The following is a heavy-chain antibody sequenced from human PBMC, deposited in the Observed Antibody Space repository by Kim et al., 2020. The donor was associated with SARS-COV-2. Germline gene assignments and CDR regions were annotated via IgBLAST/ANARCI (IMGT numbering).Heavy chain of an antibody. J-gene: IGHJ4*01. D-gene: IGHD3-16*02. Sequence: GGSLRLSCAASGFTFSSYAMHWVRQAPGKGLEWVAVISYDGSNKYYVDSVKGRFTISRDNSKNTLYLQMNSLRAEDTAVYYCARTMITFVGVINQFDYWG. CDR2: ISYDGSNK. CDR1: GFTFSSYA. CDR3: ARTMITFVGVINQFDY. V-gene: IGHV3-30*04.